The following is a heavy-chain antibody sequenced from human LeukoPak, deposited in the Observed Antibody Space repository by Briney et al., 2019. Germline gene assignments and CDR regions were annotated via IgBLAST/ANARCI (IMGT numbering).Heavy chain of an antibody. D-gene: IGHD6-13*01. J-gene: IGHJ6*04. CDR1: GFTFSSYW. CDR2: IKQDGSEK. CDR3: ARYSSSWYWVYYYYGMDV. V-gene: IGHV3-7*03. Sequence: GGSLRLSCAASGFTFSSYWMSWVRQAPGKGLEWVANIKQDGSEKYYVDSVKGRFTISRGNAKNSLYLQMNSLRAEDTAVYYCARYSSSWYWVYYYYGMDVWGKGTTVTVSS.